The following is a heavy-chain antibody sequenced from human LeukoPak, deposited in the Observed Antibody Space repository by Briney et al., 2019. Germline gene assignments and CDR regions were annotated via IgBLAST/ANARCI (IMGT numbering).Heavy chain of an antibody. J-gene: IGHJ4*02. D-gene: IGHD2-15*01. Sequence: GGSLRLSCTASGFTFSTHSMHWVRQAPGKGPVWVSRINSDGSSTRYADSVTGRFTISRDNAKNTVYLQMNSLRAEDTAVYYCARVLGGLWPGIDYWGQGTVVTVSS. V-gene: IGHV3-74*01. CDR3: ARVLGGLWPGIDY. CDR2: INSDGSST. CDR1: GFTFSTHS.